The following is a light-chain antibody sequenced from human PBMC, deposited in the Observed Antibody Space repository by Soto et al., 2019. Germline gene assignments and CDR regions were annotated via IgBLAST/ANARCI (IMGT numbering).Light chain of an antibody. V-gene: IGKV3-15*01. CDR1: QSVSSN. Sequence: EIVMTQSPATLSVSPGERATLSCRASQSVSSNLAWYQQKVGQAPRLLIWGASNRVTGLPARFSGSGSGTEFTLTISSLQSEDFAVYYCQQSNSWPNTFGQGTKLEIK. CDR2: GAS. CDR3: QQSNSWPNT. J-gene: IGKJ2*01.